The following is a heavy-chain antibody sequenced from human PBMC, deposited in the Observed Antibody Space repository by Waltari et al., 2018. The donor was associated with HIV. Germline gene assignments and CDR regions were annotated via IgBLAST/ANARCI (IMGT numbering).Heavy chain of an antibody. V-gene: IGHV3-15*01. D-gene: IGHD3-10*01. Sequence: EVQLVESGGGLVTPGGSLRLSCAVSGLPFSKDWMNWVRQAPGKGLGWVGRIKSITDGGTTDYAAPVKGRFTISRDDSKNTLYLQMNSLKTEDTALYYCTTAPGGLRTWGQGTLVTVSS. CDR1: GLPFSKDW. CDR3: TTAPGGLRT. J-gene: IGHJ4*02. CDR2: IKSITDGGTT.